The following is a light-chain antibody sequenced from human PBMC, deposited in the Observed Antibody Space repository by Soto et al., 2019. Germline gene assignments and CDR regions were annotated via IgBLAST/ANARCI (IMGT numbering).Light chain of an antibody. J-gene: IGKJ1*01. CDR3: MQHTHWPWT. V-gene: IGKV2-30*01. Sequence: DVVMTQSPLSLPVTLGQPASISCRSSQSLVYSDGNTYLHWFQQRPGQSPRRLIHKVSIRDSGVPDRFSGSGSGTHCTLKISRVEPEDVGVYYCMQHTHWPWTFGQGTKV. CDR1: QSLVYSDGNTY. CDR2: KVS.